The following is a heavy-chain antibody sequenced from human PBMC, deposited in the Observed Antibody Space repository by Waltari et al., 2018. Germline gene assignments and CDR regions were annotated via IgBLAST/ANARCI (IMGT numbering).Heavy chain of an antibody. CDR2: LHYGGSS. D-gene: IGHD1-7*01. Sequence: QLQLQESGPGRVNPSETLYLNTTVSGVSITTSRYYWGWLRQPPGKWLDWIGSLHYGGSSYFNPSLKSRVTISVDTSKNQFSLKLTSVTAADTAVYYCATLPIPLELWYFDLWGRGTLVTVSS. CDR1: GVSITTSRYY. J-gene: IGHJ2*01. V-gene: IGHV4-39*01. CDR3: ATLPIPLELWYFDL.